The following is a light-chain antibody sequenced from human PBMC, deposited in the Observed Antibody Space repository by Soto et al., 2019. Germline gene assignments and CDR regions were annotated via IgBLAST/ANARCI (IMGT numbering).Light chain of an antibody. CDR2: DAS. CDR3: QQSFCIPFP. CDR1: QTIGKY. J-gene: IGKJ3*01. Sequence: DIPVTPSQTALSSTVGYIVTITCRASQTIGKYLNWYQQQPGKVPKLLIYDASYLQSGVPSRFSGSESGTDFTLNISDLRPEDFATYYCQQSFCIPFPVGPGSKVDIK. V-gene: IGKV1-39*01.